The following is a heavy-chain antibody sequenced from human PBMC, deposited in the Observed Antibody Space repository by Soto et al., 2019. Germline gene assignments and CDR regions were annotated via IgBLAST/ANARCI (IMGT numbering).Heavy chain of an antibody. Sequence: QVQLQQWGAGLLKPSETLSLTCAVYGGSFSGYYWSWIRQPPGKGLEWIGEINHSGSTNYNPSLKSRVTISVDTSKNQFSLKLSSVTAADTAVYYCARVPAAIAAAGRRGGFDYWGQGTLVTVSS. CDR1: GGSFSGYY. J-gene: IGHJ4*02. CDR2: INHSGST. V-gene: IGHV4-34*01. CDR3: ARVPAAIAAAGRRGGFDY. D-gene: IGHD6-13*01.